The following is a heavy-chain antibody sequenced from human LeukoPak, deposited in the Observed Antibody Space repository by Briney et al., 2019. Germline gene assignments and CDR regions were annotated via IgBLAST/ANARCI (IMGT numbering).Heavy chain of an antibody. CDR1: GGSISTYY. CDR2: IYYSGST. CDR3: ARGRLGEPIDY. J-gene: IGHJ4*02. V-gene: IGHV4-59*01. D-gene: IGHD3-16*01. Sequence: SETLSLTCTVSGGSISTYYWTWIRQPPGKGLEWIGYIYYSGSTNYNPSLKSRVTMSVDTSKNQFSLKLSSVTAADTAVYYCARGRLGEPIDYWGRGTLVTVSS.